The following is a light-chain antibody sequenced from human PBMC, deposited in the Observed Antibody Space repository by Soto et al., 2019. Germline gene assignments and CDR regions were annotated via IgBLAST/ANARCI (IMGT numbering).Light chain of an antibody. CDR1: QSVSSSY. CDR2: GAS. CDR3: QQYGYSSLT. V-gene: IGKV3-20*01. Sequence: EIVLTQSPGTLSLSPGERATLSCRASQSVSSSYVAWYQQKPGQAPRLLIYGASRRAAGIPDRFSGSGSGTDFTLTISRLEPEDFAVYYCQQYGYSSLTFGGGTKLEI. J-gene: IGKJ4*01.